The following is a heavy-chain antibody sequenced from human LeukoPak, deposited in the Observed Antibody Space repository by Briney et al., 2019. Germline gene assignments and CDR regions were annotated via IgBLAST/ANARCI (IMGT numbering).Heavy chain of an antibody. CDR1: GSSFTTTYY. CDR2: VFQLQTVRT. V-gene: IGHV4-38-2*02. D-gene: IGHD2-8*01. CDR3: ARVLNAPKFIDS. J-gene: IGHJ4*02. Sequence: ETLSLTCTVSGSSFTTTYYWAWFRQAPGKGLEWIATVFQLQTVRTFYNPSLESRVTMSLDTSQNQFSLNLTSVTAADTALYFCARVLNAPKFIDSWGQGTLVTDSP.